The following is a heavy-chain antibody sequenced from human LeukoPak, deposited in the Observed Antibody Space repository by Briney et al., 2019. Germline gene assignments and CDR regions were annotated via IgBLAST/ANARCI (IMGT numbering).Heavy chain of an antibody. CDR3: ARLGYCSSTSCLPGRLGAGDY. J-gene: IGHJ4*02. Sequence: GASVKVSCKASGYTFTSYGISWVRQAPGQGLEWMGWISAYNGNTNYAQKLEGRVTMTTDTSTSTAYMELRSLRSDDTAVYYCARLGYCSSTSCLPGRLGAGDYWGQGTLVTVSS. CDR1: GYTFTSYG. V-gene: IGHV1-18*01. D-gene: IGHD2-2*01. CDR2: ISAYNGNT.